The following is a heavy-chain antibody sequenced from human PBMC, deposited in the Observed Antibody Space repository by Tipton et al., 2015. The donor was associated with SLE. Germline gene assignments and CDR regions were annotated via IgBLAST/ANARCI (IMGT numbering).Heavy chain of an antibody. J-gene: IGHJ4*02. V-gene: IGHV4-39*01. Sequence: TLSLTCTVSGGSIRRSSYYWGGLRQPPGKGLEWVGRIYYSGSTYYNPSLKSRVTISVDTSKNQLSLKLSSVTAADTAVYYCARREIAAAVNFDYWGQGTLVTVSS. CDR1: GGSIRRSSYY. CDR2: IYYSGST. CDR3: ARREIAAAVNFDY. D-gene: IGHD6-13*01.